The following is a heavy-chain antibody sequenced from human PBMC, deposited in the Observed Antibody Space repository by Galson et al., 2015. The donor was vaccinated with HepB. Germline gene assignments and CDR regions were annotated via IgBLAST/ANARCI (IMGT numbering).Heavy chain of an antibody. J-gene: IGHJ4*02. CDR1: SYAFTSHG. V-gene: IGHV1-18*01. CDR3: ARDGIRGDFFDY. D-gene: IGHD7-27*01. CDR2: LKTHHGHP. Sequence: SVKVSCKASSYAFTSHGLSWVRQAPGQGLEWMGWLKTHHGHPDYGQKFEGRVTLTADTSTTTAYMELRSLKSGDTALYFCARDGIRGDFFDYWGQGTLVTVSS.